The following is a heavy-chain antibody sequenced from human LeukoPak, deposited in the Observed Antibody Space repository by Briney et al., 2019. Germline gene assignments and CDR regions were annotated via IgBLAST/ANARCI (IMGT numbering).Heavy chain of an antibody. CDR1: GGSFSGYY. J-gene: IGHJ4*02. V-gene: IGHV4-34*01. CDR3: ARGPTMITFGGVFFY. D-gene: IGHD3-16*01. CDR2: INHSGST. Sequence: PSETLSLTCAVYGGSFSGYYCSWIRQPPGKGLEWIGEINHSGSTNYNPSLKSRVTISVDTSKNQFSLKLSSVTAADTAVYYCARGPTMITFGGVFFYWGQGTLVTVSS.